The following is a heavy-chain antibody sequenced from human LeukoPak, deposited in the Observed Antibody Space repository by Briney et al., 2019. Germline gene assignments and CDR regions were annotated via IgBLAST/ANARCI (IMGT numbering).Heavy chain of an antibody. D-gene: IGHD4-17*01. CDR1: GYTFTSYG. CDR2: TSAYNGNT. Sequence: ATVKVSCTASGYTFTSYGISWVRRAPGQGLEWMGWTSAYNGNTNYAQKLQGRVTMTTDTSTSTAYMELRSLRSDDTAVYYCARDSADNDYGDLDAFDIWGQGTMVTVSS. CDR3: ARDSADNDYGDLDAFDI. V-gene: IGHV1-18*01. J-gene: IGHJ3*02.